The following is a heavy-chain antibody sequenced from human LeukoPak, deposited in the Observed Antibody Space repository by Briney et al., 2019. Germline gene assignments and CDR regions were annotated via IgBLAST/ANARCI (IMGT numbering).Heavy chain of an antibody. CDR1: GYTFTSYG. V-gene: IGHV1-18*01. CDR2: ISAYNGNT. CDR3: ARATPSDYYFNY. J-gene: IGHJ4*02. Sequence: ASVKVSCKASGYTFTSYGISWVGQAPGQGLEWMGWISAYNGNTNYAQKLQGRVTMTTDTSTSTAYMELRSLRSDDTAVYYCARATPSDYYFNYWGQGTLVTVSS.